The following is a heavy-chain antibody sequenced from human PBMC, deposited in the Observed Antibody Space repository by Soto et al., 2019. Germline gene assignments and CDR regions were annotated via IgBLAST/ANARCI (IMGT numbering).Heavy chain of an antibody. Sequence: PSETLSLTCAVYGGSFSGYYWSWIRQPPGKWLEWIGEINHSGSTNYNPSLKSRVTISVDTSKNQFSLKLSSVTAADTAVYYCARLGYSSSMDVWGQGXTVTVYS. CDR3: ARLGYSSSMDV. D-gene: IGHD5-18*01. J-gene: IGHJ6*02. CDR2: INHSGST. CDR1: GGSFSGYY. V-gene: IGHV4-34*01.